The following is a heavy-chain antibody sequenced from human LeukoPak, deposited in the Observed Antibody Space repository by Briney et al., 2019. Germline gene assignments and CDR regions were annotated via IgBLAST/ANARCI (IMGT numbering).Heavy chain of an antibody. CDR2: IIPIFGTA. J-gene: IGHJ6*03. Sequence: ASVKVSCKASGGTFSSYAISWVRQAPGQGLEWMGGIIPIFGTANYAQKFQGRVTITTDESTSTAYMELSSLRSEDTAVYYCAWKDYGSGSYYGPYYYYMDVWGKGTTVTVSS. CDR1: GGTFSSYA. V-gene: IGHV1-69*05. D-gene: IGHD3-10*01. CDR3: AWKDYGSGSYYGPYYYYMDV.